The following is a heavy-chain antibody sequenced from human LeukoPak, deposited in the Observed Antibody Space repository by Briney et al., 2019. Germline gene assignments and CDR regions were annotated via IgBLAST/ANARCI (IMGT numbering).Heavy chain of an antibody. D-gene: IGHD2-21*02. Sequence: ASVKVSCKASGYTFTSYAMHWVRQAPGQRLEWMGWINAGNGNTKYSQKFQGRVTITRDTSVSTAYMELSSLRSEDTAVYYCARLAYCGGDCYSSENWFDPWGQGTLVTVPS. CDR3: ARLAYCGGDCYSSENWFDP. CDR2: INAGNGNT. J-gene: IGHJ5*02. CDR1: GYTFTSYA. V-gene: IGHV1-3*01.